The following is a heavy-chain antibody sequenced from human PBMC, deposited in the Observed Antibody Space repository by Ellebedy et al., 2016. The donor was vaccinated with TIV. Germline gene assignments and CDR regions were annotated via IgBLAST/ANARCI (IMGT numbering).Heavy chain of an antibody. Sequence: MPSETLSLTCTVSGGSFNPFLYQGVWMRQSPGRGLEWIGSIYQSGSTVYNPSLGGRVTMTVDTSKKQFSLRRTSVTAADTAVYFCANSESQLRLFAQWGQGTLVTVSS. CDR2: IYQSGST. CDR3: ANSESQLRLFAQ. CDR1: GGSFNPFLYQ. V-gene: IGHV4-39*07. J-gene: IGHJ4*01. D-gene: IGHD1-26*01.